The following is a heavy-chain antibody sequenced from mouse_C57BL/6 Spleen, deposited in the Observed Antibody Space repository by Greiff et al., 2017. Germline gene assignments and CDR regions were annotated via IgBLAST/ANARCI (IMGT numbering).Heavy chain of an antibody. CDR2: IYPGDGDT. J-gene: IGHJ4*01. D-gene: IGHD4-1*01. CDR1: GYAFSSSW. Sequence: VQLQQSGPELVKPGASVKISCKASGYAFSSSWMNWVKQRPGKGLEWIGRIYPGDGDTNYNGKFKGKATLTADKSSSTAYMPLSSLTSEDSAVXSCERHWPYYAMDYWGKGTSGTVSS. V-gene: IGHV1-82*01. CDR3: ERHWPYYAMDY.